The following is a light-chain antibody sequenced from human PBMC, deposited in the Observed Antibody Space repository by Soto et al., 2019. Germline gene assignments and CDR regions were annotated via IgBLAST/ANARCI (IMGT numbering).Light chain of an antibody. CDR1: QNVSNW. CDR3: QQYSKEST. J-gene: IGKJ2*01. CDR2: KAS. V-gene: IGKV1-5*03. Sequence: DVEMTQSPSTLPTSIGDRVTINCRASQNVSNWLAWYQQKPGKAPKLLIYKASRVESGVPSRFSASGSWTDFTLTINSLQSDDFATYFCQQYSKESTLGQGTKLEIK.